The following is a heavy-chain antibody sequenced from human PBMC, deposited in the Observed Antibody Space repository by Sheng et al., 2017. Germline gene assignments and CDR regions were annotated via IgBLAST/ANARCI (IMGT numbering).Heavy chain of an antibody. CDR1: GGSFSGYY. D-gene: IGHD3-3*01. CDR3: ARRARGIFGAYFDY. V-gene: IGHV4-34*01. Sequence: QVQLQQWGAGLLKPSETPSLTCAVYGGSFSGYYWSWIRQPPGKGLEWIGEINHSGSTNYNPSLKSRVTISVDTSKNQFSLKLSSVTAADTAVYYCARRARGIFGAYFDYWGQGTLVTVSS. J-gene: IGHJ4*02. CDR2: INHSGST.